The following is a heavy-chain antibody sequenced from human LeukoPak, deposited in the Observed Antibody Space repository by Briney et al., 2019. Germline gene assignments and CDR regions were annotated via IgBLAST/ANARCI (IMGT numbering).Heavy chain of an antibody. V-gene: IGHV4-30-2*01. D-gene: IGHD3-10*01. CDR2: IYHSGST. J-gene: IGHJ5*02. CDR3: ARVDLLWFGEPKGFDP. Sequence: SETLSLTCAVSGGSISSGGYSWSWIRQPPGKGLEWIGYIYHSGSTYYNPSLKSRVTISVDRSKNQFSLKLSPVTAADTAVYYCARVDLLWFGEPKGFDPWGQGTLVTVSS. CDR1: GGSISSGGYS.